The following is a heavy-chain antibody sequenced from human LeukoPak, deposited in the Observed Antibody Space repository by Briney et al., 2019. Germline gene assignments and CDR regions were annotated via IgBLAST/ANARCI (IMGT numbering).Heavy chain of an antibody. V-gene: IGHV1-18*01. Sequence: ASVMLSCISSGYTFLCYHVSWVRPSPGDWLDWMGQRCHERRYPFYAESLQGRVTMTTDTSTSTAYMELRSLRSDDTAVYYCARDPEFARGRYSYDNTLGDDAFDIWGQGTMVTVSS. CDR3: ARDPEFARGRYSYDNTLGDDAFDI. CDR1: GYTFLCYH. CDR2: RCHERRYP. J-gene: IGHJ3*02. D-gene: IGHD5-18*01.